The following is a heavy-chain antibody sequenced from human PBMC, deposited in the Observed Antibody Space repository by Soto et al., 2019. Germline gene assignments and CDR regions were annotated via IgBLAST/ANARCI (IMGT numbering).Heavy chain of an antibody. CDR3: AKTYYDFWSGFDV. J-gene: IGHJ3*01. Sequence: ETLSLTCAVSGGSISSSNWWSWVRQPPGKGLEWIGEIYHSGSTNYNPSLKSRVTISVDKSKNQFSLKLSSVTAADTAVYYCAKTYYDFWSGFDVWGQGTMVTVSS. CDR2: IYHSGST. V-gene: IGHV4-4*02. D-gene: IGHD3-3*01. CDR1: GGSISSSNW.